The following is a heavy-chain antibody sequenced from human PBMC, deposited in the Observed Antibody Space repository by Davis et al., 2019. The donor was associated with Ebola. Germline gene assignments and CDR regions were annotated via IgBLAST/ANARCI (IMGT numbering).Heavy chain of an antibody. CDR3: AKANGGNYYYGMDV. J-gene: IGHJ6*02. V-gene: IGHV3-23*01. D-gene: IGHD2-8*01. CDR1: GFTFSSYS. CDR2: ISGSGGST. Sequence: GGSLRLSCAATGFTFSSYSMNWVRQAPGKGLEWVSAISGSGGSTYYADSVKGRFTISRDNSKNTLYLQMNSLRAEDTAVYYCAKANGGNYYYGMDVWGQGTTVTVSS.